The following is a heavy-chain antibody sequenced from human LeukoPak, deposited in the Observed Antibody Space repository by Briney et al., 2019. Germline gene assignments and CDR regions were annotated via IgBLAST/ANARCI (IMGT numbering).Heavy chain of an antibody. V-gene: IGHV4-39*06. CDR2: IYYSGST. D-gene: IGHD3-16*02. J-gene: IGHJ4*02. CDR1: GGSISSSSYY. CDR3: ARGDYVWGSYRPSPLFDY. Sequence: SETLSLTCTVSGGSISSSSYYWGWIRQPPGKGLEWIGSIYYSGSTYYNPSLKSRVTISVDTSKNQFPLKLSSVTAADTAVYYCARGDYVWGSYRPSPLFDYWGQGTLVTVSS.